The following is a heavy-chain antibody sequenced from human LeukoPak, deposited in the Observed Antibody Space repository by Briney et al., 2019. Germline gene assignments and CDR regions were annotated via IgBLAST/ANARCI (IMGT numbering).Heavy chain of an antibody. J-gene: IGHJ4*02. CDR3: ARAINYYDSSGYSHHFDY. V-gene: IGHV4-4*07. CDR2: IYISGST. Sequence: SETLSLTCTVSGGSISSYYWSWIRQPAGKGLEWIGRIYISGSTNYNPSLKSRVTMSVDTSKNQFSMKLSSVTAADTAVYYCARAINYYDSSGYSHHFDYWGQGPLVTVSS. CDR1: GGSISSYY. D-gene: IGHD3-22*01.